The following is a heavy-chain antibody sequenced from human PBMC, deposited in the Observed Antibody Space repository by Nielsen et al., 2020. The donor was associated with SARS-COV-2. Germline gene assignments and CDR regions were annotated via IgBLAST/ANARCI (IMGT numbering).Heavy chain of an antibody. D-gene: IGHD3-16*01. J-gene: IGHJ6*02. CDR1: GFTFSGYW. CDR3: ARVMTDYVWGSWGTYYYNAMDV. V-gene: IGHV3-7*05. CDR2: IKEDGSET. Sequence: GESLKISCAASGFTFSGYWMSWVRHVPGKGLEWVANIKEDGSETYYVDSVKGRFTISRDNAKNSLSLQMYSLRAEDSAVYYCARVMTDYVWGSWGTYYYNAMDVWGQGTTVTVSS.